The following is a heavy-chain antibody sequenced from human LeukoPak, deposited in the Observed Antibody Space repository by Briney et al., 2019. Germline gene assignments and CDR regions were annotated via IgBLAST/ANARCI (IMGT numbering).Heavy chain of an antibody. J-gene: IGHJ3*01. CDR1: GGSFSGYY. Sequence: SETLSLTCAVYGGSFSGYYWSWIRQPPGKGLEWIGEINHSGSTNYNPSLKSRVTISVDTCKNQFSLKLSSVTAADTAVYYCAGRYSFDAFDVWGQGTMVTSLQ. CDR2: INHSGST. D-gene: IGHD5-18*01. CDR3: AGRYSFDAFDV. V-gene: IGHV4-34*01.